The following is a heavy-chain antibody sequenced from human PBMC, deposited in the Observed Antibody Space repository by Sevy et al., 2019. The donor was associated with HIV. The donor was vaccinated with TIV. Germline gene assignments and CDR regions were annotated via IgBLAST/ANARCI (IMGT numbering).Heavy chain of an antibody. D-gene: IGHD3-10*01. CDR2: INPRGGST. V-gene: IGHV1-46*03. CDR1: GYTFTSYY. J-gene: IGHJ6*02. CDR3: ARATSPGGSGSYYNSYYYYGLDV. Sequence: ASVKVSCKASGYTFTSYYMHWVRQAPGQGLEWMGIINPRGGSTSYAPKFQGRVTMTRDTSTSTVYMELSSLRSEDTAVYYCARATSPGGSGSYYNSYYYYGLDVWGQGTTVTVSS.